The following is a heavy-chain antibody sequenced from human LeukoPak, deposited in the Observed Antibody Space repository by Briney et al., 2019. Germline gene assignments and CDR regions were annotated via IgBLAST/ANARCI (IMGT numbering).Heavy chain of an antibody. CDR1: GFPFSSHG. Sequence: GGSLRLSCAGSGFPFSSHGMNWVRQAPGKGLEWVSGISPGGGPTYYADSVKGRFTISRDDSKNTVDLQMKNLRAEDTAVYYCAKDGAWLRFDDWGQGILVTVSS. D-gene: IGHD5-12*01. CDR3: AKDGAWLRFDD. V-gene: IGHV3-23*01. CDR2: ISPGGGPT. J-gene: IGHJ4*02.